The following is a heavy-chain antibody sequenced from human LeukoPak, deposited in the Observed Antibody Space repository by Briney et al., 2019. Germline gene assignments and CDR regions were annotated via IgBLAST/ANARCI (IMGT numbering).Heavy chain of an antibody. J-gene: IGHJ4*02. CDR2: IWYDGSNK. CDR1: GFTFSSFG. Sequence: PGGSLRLSCAASGFTFSSFGMHWVRQAPGKGLEWVAIIWYDGSNKYYADSVKGRFTISRDNPKNTLDLQMNSLRAEDTAIYYCSRDYGSGIDCWGQGTLVTVSS. D-gene: IGHD3-10*01. V-gene: IGHV3-33*01. CDR3: SRDYGSGIDC.